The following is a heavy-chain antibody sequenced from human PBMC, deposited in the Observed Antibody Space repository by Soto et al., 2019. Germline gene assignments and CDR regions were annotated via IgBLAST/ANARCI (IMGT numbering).Heavy chain of an antibody. J-gene: IGHJ3*02. V-gene: IGHV3-23*01. D-gene: IGHD1-7*01. Sequence: GVSLRLSCAASGLTFSSYAMSWVRQAPGKGLEWVSAISGSGGSTYYADSVKGRFTISRDNSKNTLYLQMNSLRAEDTAVYYCAKDGTPGIDTFDIWGQETMVTVSS. CDR2: ISGSGGST. CDR3: AKDGTPGIDTFDI. CDR1: GLTFSSYA.